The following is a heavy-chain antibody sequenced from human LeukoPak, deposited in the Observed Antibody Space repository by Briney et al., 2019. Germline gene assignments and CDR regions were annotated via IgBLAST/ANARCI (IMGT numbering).Heavy chain of an antibody. J-gene: IGHJ5*02. CDR3: ARIIPNSSRRLNWFDP. V-gene: IGHV4-4*07. CDR1: GGSISSYY. Sequence: SETLSLTCTVSGGSISSYYWSWIRQPAGKGLEWIGRIYTSGSTNYNPSLKSRVTISVDTSKNQFSLKLSSVTAADTAVYYCARIIPNSSRRLNWFDPWGQGTLVTVSS. D-gene: IGHD6-13*01. CDR2: IYTSGST.